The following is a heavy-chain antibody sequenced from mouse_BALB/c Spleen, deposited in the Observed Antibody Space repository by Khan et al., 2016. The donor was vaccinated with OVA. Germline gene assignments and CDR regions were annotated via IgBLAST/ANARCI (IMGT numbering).Heavy chain of an antibody. V-gene: IGHV2-2*02. D-gene: IGHD1-1*01. CDR2: IWSGGST. Sequence: QVQLKQSGPGLVQPSQSLSITCTVSGFSLTTYGVHWVRQSPGKGLEWLGVIWSGGSTDYNAPFISRLSISKDSSKSQVFFKMNSLQVNDTAIYYCARNYYYYDGLAYWGQGTLVTVSA. J-gene: IGHJ3*01. CDR3: ARNYYYYDGLAY. CDR1: GFSLTTYG.